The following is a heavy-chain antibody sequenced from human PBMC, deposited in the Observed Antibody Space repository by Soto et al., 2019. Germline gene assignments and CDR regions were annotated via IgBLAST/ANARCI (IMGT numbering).Heavy chain of an antibody. V-gene: IGHV1-2*04. D-gene: IGHD6-13*01. Sequence: ASVKVSCKASGYTFTGYYMHWVRQAPGQGLEWMGWINPNSGGTNYAQKFQGWVTMTRDTSISTAYMELSRLRSDDTAVYYCARGSIAAAVPYYFDYWGQGTLVTVSS. CDR1: GYTFTGYY. CDR2: INPNSGGT. CDR3: ARGSIAAAVPYYFDY. J-gene: IGHJ4*02.